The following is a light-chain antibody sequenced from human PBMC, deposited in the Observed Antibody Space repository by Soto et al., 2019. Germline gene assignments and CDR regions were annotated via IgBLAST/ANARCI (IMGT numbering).Light chain of an antibody. CDR1: QSVSSSY. J-gene: IGKJ1*01. Sequence: EIVLTQSPGTLSLSPGERATLSCRASQSVSSSYLAWDQQKPGQAPMLLIYGASSRAAGIPDRFSGSGSGTDFALTISRLEPEDFAVYYCQQYGSSPRTFGQGHKVEIK. CDR3: QQYGSSPRT. V-gene: IGKV3-20*01. CDR2: GAS.